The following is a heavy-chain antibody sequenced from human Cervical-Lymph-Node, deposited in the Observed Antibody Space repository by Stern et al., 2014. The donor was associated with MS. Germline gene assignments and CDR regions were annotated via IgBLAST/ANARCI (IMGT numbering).Heavy chain of an antibody. J-gene: IGHJ6*02. V-gene: IGHV1-8*01. CDR1: GYTFTSYD. D-gene: IGHD2-8*02. CDR2: MNPNRGNT. CDR3: ARVRVFNTGFLPIYGPQYYYYGMDV. Sequence: VQLVESGAEVKKPGASVKVSCKASGYTFTSYDINWVRQATGQGLERMGWMNPNRGNTGSAQKFQGRVTMTRKTAKRTAKMERSRLRSEDTAVYYCARVRVFNTGFLPIYGPQYYYYGMDVWGQGATVTVSS.